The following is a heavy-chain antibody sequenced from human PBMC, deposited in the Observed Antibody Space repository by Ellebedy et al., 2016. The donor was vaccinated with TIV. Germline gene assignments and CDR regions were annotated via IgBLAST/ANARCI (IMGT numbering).Heavy chain of an antibody. J-gene: IGHJ6*02. Sequence: GESLKISCAASGFQFLSHSMTWVRQAPGKGLEWVSSISSTSRYIYYADSVRGRFTISRDNANNSLILEMKSLRAEDTATYYCAREYVAARTPHLIHLGVDVWGQGTTVTVSS. CDR1: GFQFLSHS. CDR3: AREYVAARTPHLIHLGVDV. CDR2: ISSTSRYI. V-gene: IGHV3-21*01. D-gene: IGHD6-25*01.